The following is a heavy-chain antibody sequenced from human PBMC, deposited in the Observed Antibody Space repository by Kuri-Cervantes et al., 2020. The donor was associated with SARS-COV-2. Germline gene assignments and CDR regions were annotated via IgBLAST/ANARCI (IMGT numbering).Heavy chain of an antibody. J-gene: IGHJ6*03. CDR1: GFTFSSYA. CDR2: ISGSGGST. V-gene: IGHV3-23*01. CDR3: ATTPPNYYYYMDV. D-gene: IGHD1/OR15-1a*01. Sequence: GESLKISCAASGFTFSSYAMSWVRQAPGKGLEWVSAISGSGGSTCYADSVKGRFTISRDNSKNTLYLQMNSLRAEDTAVYYCATTPPNYYYYMDVWGKGTTVTVSS.